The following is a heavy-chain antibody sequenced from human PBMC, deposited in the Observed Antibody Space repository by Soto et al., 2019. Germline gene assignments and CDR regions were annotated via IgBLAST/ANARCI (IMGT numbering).Heavy chain of an antibody. CDR1: GGSISSGDYY. CDR3: ARALDTALNYYYYYGMDV. Sequence: SETLSLTCTVSGGSISSGDYYWSWIRQPPXKGLEWIGYIYYSGSTYYNPSLKSRVTISVDTSKNQFSLKLSSVTAADTAVYYCARALDTALNYYYYYGMDVWGQGTTVTVSS. D-gene: IGHD5-18*01. CDR2: IYYSGST. J-gene: IGHJ6*02. V-gene: IGHV4-30-4*01.